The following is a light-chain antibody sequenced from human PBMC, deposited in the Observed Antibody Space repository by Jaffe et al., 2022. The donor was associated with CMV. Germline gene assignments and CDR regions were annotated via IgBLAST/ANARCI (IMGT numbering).Light chain of an antibody. CDR3: AAWDGSLNGRV. CDR1: TSNIGTYA. J-gene: IGLJ3*02. Sequence: QSVLTQPPSASGTSGQRVTISCSGSTSNIGTYAVNWYQQLPGTAPKLLIYNNDHRPSGVPDRFSGSKSGTSASLAISGLQSEDESDYYCAAWDGSLNGRVFGGGTSLTVL. V-gene: IGLV1-44*01. CDR2: NND.